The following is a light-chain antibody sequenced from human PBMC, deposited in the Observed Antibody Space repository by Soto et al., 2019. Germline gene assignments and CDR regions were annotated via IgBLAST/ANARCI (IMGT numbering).Light chain of an antibody. CDR1: QSVSSY. Sequence: EIVLTQSPATLSLSPGERATLSCRASQSVSSYLAWYQQKPGQAPRLLIYDASSRATGIPARFSGSGSGTDFTLIISSLEPEDFAVYYCQQRSNWPPYTFGQGTKLEIK. J-gene: IGKJ2*01. CDR2: DAS. V-gene: IGKV3-11*01. CDR3: QQRSNWPPYT.